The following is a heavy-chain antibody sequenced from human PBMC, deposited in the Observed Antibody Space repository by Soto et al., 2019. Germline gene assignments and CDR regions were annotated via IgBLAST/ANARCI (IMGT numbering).Heavy chain of an antibody. CDR2: VDPHGGGP. V-gene: IGHV1-2*04. Sequence: ASVKVSCKTSGYSFTDYKLHGVRQAPGQGLEWMGWVDPHGGGPNSAHIFQGSVTMTWDTSITTAYLPLTRLRTNDTATYFCATWVDYGDFEGFDFWGQGTWVTVS. CDR3: ATWVDYGDFEGFDF. D-gene: IGHD4-17*01. J-gene: IGHJ4*02. CDR1: GYSFTDYK.